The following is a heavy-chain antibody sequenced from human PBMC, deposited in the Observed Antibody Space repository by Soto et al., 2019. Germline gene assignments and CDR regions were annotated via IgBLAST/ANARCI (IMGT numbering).Heavy chain of an antibody. CDR1: GDSLRGQS. J-gene: IGHJ6*02. CDR3: ARKDSYGWSDESLEV. CDR2: LDQSGGT. D-gene: IGHD6-19*01. V-gene: IGHV4-34*01. Sequence: SETLSLTCAVVGDSLRGQSWNWIRQSPGKGLEWIGELDQSGGTNYNPSLKSRAIISDDTSKNQFSLTLTSVTAADTAVYYCARKDSYGWSDESLEVLGQGPTVTVSS.